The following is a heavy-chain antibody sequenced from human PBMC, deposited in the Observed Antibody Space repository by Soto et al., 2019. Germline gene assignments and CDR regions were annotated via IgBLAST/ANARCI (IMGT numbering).Heavy chain of an antibody. V-gene: IGHV4-39*01. CDR3: ARLSRGY. D-gene: IGHD1-1*01. J-gene: IGHJ4*02. Sequence: SETLSLTCTVSGGSISSNTYYWGWIRQPPGKGLEWIGSIYYSGSTSYNPSLKSRVTISIDPSKNQFSLKLSSVTAADTAVYYCARLSRGYWGQGTLVTVSS. CDR1: GGSISSNTYY. CDR2: IYYSGST.